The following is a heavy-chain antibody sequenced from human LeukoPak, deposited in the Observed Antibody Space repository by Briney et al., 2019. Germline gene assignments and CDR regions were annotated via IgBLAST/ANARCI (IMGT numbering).Heavy chain of an antibody. D-gene: IGHD3-10*01. J-gene: IGHJ3*02. CDR1: GFTFSSYA. Sequence: GGSLRLSCAASGFTFSSYAMSWVRQAPGKGLEWVSAISGSGDSTYYGDSVKGRFTISRDNAKNSLYLQMNSLRAEDTAVYYCAREYGLDAFDIWGQGTMVTVSS. CDR2: ISGSGDST. CDR3: AREYGLDAFDI. V-gene: IGHV3-23*01.